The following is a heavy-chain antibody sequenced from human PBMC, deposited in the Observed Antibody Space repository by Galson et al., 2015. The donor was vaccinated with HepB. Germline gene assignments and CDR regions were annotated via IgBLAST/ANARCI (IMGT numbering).Heavy chain of an antibody. CDR2: IRESARST. CDR3: VKGGGDSWSSHFDS. D-gene: IGHD2-15*01. CDR1: GFDSSNNA. Sequence: SLRLSCAASGFDSSNNAMSWVRQAPGKGLEWVSDIRESARSTNYVESVKGRFTISRDDSRNILYLQMSGLRAEDTAIYYCVKGGGDSWSSHFDSWGQGTLVSVSS. V-gene: IGHV3-23*01. J-gene: IGHJ4*02.